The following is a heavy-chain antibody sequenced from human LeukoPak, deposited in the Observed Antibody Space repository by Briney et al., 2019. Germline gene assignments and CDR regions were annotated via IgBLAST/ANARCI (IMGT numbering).Heavy chain of an antibody. Sequence: SETLSLTCTVSGGSISSSAYHWGWIRQPPVKGLEWIGSFTGNTDSNPSLKSRVTISLDTSKNQFSLKLTSVTPADTAMYYCTRLVNGRPLDLSGQGVLVTVSS. CDR1: GGSISSSAYH. CDR2: FTGNT. J-gene: IGHJ4*02. CDR3: TRLVNGRPLDL. D-gene: IGHD2-8*01. V-gene: IGHV4-39*01.